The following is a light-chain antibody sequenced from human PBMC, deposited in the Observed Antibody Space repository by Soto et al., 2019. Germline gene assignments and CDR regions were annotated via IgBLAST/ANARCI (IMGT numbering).Light chain of an antibody. V-gene: IGLV2-23*01. J-gene: IGLJ3*02. CDR2: EGN. Sequence: QSALTQPASVSGSPGQSITISCTGTSSDVGSYNLVSWYQQHPGKAPKLMIYEGNKRPSGVSNRFSGSKSVNTASLTISGLQAEDEANYYCCSYAGSSTWVFGGGTKLTVL. CDR1: SSDVGSYNL. CDR3: CSYAGSSTWV.